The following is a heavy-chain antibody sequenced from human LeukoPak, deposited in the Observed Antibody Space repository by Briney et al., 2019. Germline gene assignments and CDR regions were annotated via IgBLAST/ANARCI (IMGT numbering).Heavy chain of an antibody. V-gene: IGHV1-18*01. CDR1: GYTFTTYG. Sequence: ASVKVTCKASGYTFTTYGISWVRQAPGQGLEWMGWITAYNGNTHYAQKLQGRVTLTTDTPTSTAYMELRSLRSDDTAVYYYARGLALGSESSGYYYLPDDWGQGTLVTVSS. CDR2: ITAYNGNT. D-gene: IGHD3-22*01. CDR3: ARGLALGSESSGYYYLPDD. J-gene: IGHJ4*02.